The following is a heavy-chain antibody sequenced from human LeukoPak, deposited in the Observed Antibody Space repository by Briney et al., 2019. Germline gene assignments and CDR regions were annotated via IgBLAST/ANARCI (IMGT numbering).Heavy chain of an antibody. CDR3: ASQGSSGYYYFDY. V-gene: IGHV4-31*03. J-gene: IGHJ4*02. CDR2: IYYSRST. D-gene: IGHD3-22*01. CDR1: GGSISSGGYY. Sequence: SEPLTLTCTVSGGSISSGGYYWSWIRQHPGKGLEWIGYIYYSRSTYYNPSLTSRVTISVDTSKNQFSLKLSSVTAADTAVYYCASQGSSGYYYFDYWGQGTLVTVSS.